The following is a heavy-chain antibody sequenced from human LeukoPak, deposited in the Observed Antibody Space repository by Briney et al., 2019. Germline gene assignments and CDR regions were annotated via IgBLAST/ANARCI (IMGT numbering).Heavy chain of an antibody. CDR3: ARGPYGSGSYWVDY. J-gene: IGHJ4*02. CDR1: GFTFDDYG. Sequence: PGGSLRLSCAASGFTFDDYGMSWVRQAPGKGLEWVSVIYSGGSTYYADSVKGRFTISRDNSKNTLYLQMNSLRAEDTAVYYCARGPYGSGSYWVDYWGQGTLVTVSS. CDR2: IYSGGST. D-gene: IGHD3-10*01. V-gene: IGHV3-53*01.